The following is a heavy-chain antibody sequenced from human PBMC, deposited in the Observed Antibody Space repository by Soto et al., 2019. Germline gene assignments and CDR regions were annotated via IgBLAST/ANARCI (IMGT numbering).Heavy chain of an antibody. CDR1: GFTFSSYA. J-gene: IGHJ6*02. CDR2: ISGSGDST. D-gene: IGHD3-10*01. V-gene: IGHV3-23*01. Sequence: GGSLRLSCAASGFTFSSYAMSWVRQAPGKGLEWVSAISGSGDSTYYADSVKGRFTISRDNSKNTLYLQMNNLRADDTAVYYSAKGRFRGVQTAEDVWGQGTTVTVSS. CDR3: AKGRFRGVQTAEDV.